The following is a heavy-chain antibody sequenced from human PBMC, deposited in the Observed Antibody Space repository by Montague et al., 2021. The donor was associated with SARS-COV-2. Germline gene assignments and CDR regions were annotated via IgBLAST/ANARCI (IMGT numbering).Heavy chain of an antibody. CDR3: ARERRDCSGGSCYSGWFDP. J-gene: IGHJ5*02. D-gene: IGHD2-15*01. V-gene: IGHV4-38-2*02. Sequence: SETLSLTCTVSVHSISSGYYWGWIRPPPGKGLEWIWSIYHSGSTYYNPSLKSRVTISVDTSKNQFSLKLSSVTAADTAVYYGARERRDCSGGSCYSGWFDPWGQGTLVTVSS. CDR1: VHSISSGYY. CDR2: IYHSGST.